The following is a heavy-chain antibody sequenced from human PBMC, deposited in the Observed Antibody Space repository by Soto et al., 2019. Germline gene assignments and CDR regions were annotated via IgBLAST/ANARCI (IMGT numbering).Heavy chain of an antibody. Sequence: VHLVESGGGVVQPGRSLSLSCAASGFTFSNYAMHWVRQAPGKGLEGLAVISDDANKEQFADSVKGRFTISRDNSTNTLYLQINSLRDEDTAVYQCLDSALSFDYWGQGTLVTVSS. J-gene: IGHJ4*02. CDR1: GFTFSNYA. CDR3: LDSALSFDY. V-gene: IGHV3-30-3*01. D-gene: IGHD3-16*02. CDR2: ISDDANKE.